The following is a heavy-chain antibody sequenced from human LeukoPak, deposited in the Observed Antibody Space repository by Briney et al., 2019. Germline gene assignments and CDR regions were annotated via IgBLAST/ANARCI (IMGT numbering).Heavy chain of an antibody. CDR1: GYSITSGYY. V-gene: IGHV4-61*01. Sequence: KPSETLSLTCTVSGYSITSGYYWSWIRQPPGKGLEWIGYIYYSGSTNYNPSLKSRVTISVYTSKNQFSLKLSSVTAADTAVYYCARLKYYYDSSGYRAEYFQHWGQGTLVTVSS. D-gene: IGHD3-22*01. CDR3: ARLKYYYDSSGYRAEYFQH. J-gene: IGHJ1*01. CDR2: IYYSGST.